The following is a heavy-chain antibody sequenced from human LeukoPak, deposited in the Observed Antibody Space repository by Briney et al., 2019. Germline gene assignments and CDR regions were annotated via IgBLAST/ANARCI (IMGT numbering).Heavy chain of an antibody. CDR3: TTRTHYYDSSGYSAFDI. CDR2: IKSKADGGIT. V-gene: IGHV3-15*01. D-gene: IGHD3-22*01. CDR1: GFTFSNAW. Sequence: GGSLRLSCAASGFTFSNAWMSWVRQAPGKGLEWVGRIKSKADGGITDYAAPVKGRFTISRDDSKNTLYLQMNSLKTEDTAVYYCTTRTHYYDSSGYSAFDIWGQGTMVTVSS. J-gene: IGHJ3*02.